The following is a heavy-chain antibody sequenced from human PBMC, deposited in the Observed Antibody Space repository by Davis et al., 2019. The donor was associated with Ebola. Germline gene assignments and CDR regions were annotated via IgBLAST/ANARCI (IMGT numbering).Heavy chain of an antibody. CDR3: ARDGYSGSYGY. V-gene: IGHV1-18*04. CDR1: GYTFTSYG. CDR2: INTDDGDT. D-gene: IGHD1-26*01. Sequence: AASVKVSCKAFGYTFTSYGISWVRQVPGQGLEYMGWINTDDGDTNYPQNLQGRVTMTTDTSTSTAYMELRSLRPDDTAVYYCARDGYSGSYGYWGQGTLVTVSS. J-gene: IGHJ4*02.